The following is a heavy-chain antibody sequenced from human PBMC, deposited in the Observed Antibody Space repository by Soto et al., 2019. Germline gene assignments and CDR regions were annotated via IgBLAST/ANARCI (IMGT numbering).Heavy chain of an antibody. CDR3: ERPPYHYDSRGYVYGMDV. CDR2: MNPNSGNT. V-gene: IGHV1-8*01. Sequence: QVQLVQSGAEVKKPGASVKVSCKASGYSFTSYDINWVRQATGQGLEWMGWMNPNSGNTGYAQKFQGRVTMTRDTSESTAYMELSSLRSEDTAVYYCERPPYHYDSRGYVYGMDVWGQGTTVTVSS. J-gene: IGHJ6*02. D-gene: IGHD3-22*01. CDR1: GYSFTSYD.